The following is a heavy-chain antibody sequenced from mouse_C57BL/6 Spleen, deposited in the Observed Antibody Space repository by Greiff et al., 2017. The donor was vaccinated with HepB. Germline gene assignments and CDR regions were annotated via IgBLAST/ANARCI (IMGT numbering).Heavy chain of an antibody. J-gene: IGHJ2*01. Sequence: VQLQQSGAELVRPGASVKLSCTASGFNIKDDYMHWVKQRPEQGLEWIGWIDPENGDTEYASKFQGKATITADTSSNTAYLQLSSLTSEDTAVYYCTRDSNSFDYWGQGTTLTVSS. D-gene: IGHD2-5*01. CDR3: TRDSNSFDY. V-gene: IGHV14-4*01. CDR1: GFNIKDDY. CDR2: IDPENGDT.